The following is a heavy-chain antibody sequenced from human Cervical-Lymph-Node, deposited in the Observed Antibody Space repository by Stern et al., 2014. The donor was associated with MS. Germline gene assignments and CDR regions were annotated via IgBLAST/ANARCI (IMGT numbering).Heavy chain of an antibody. J-gene: IGHJ4*02. D-gene: IGHD2-8*01. CDR2: ISRSRTYT. CDR3: ARGNGVPY. Sequence: EVQLVESGGGLVKPGGSLRLSCAASGFTFSDYTMNWVRQAPGKGLEWVSSISRSRTYTYYADSVRGRFTISRDNAKKSLYLAMNSLRAEDTAVYYCARGNGVPYWGQGTLLTVSS. V-gene: IGHV3-21*01. CDR1: GFTFSDYT.